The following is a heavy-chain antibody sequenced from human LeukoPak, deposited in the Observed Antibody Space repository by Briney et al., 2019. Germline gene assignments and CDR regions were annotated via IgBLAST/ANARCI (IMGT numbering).Heavy chain of an antibody. V-gene: IGHV4-39*01. CDR1: GGSISSSSYS. D-gene: IGHD4-4*01. CDR3: ARLEMATVYIDY. CDR2: IYYSGST. J-gene: IGHJ4*02. Sequence: SETLSLTCTASGGSISSSSYSWGWIRQPPGKGLEWIGSIYYSGSTYYNPSLKSRVTISVDTSKNQFSLKLSSVTAADTAVYYCARLEMATVYIDYWGQGTLVTVSS.